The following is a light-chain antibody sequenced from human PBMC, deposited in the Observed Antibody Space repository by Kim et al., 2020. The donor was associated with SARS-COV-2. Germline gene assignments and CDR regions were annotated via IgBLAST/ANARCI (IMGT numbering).Light chain of an antibody. CDR3: QTWDITTVV. CDR2: KDQ. CDR1: KLDDKY. Sequence: SYELTQPPSVSVSPGQTATITCSREKLDDKYVSWYRQRPGQSPVLVIYKDQRRPSGIPERFSGSSSGNTATLTISGTQPMDEADYYCQTWDITTVVFGGGTKLTVL. J-gene: IGLJ2*01. V-gene: IGLV3-1*01.